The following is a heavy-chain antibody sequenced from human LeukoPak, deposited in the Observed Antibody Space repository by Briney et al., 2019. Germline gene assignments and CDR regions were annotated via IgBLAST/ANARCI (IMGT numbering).Heavy chain of an antibody. J-gene: IGHJ6*02. V-gene: IGHV3-7*01. CDR1: GFTFSSYW. Sequence: GGSLRLSCAASGFTFSSYWMSWVRQAPGKGLEWVANIKQDGSEKYYVDSVKGRFTISRDNAKNSLYLQMNSLRAEDTAVYYCARGGATWGSYYYYYYGMDVWGQGTTVTVSS. CDR2: IKQDGSEK. D-gene: IGHD3-16*01. CDR3: ARGGATWGSYYYYYYGMDV.